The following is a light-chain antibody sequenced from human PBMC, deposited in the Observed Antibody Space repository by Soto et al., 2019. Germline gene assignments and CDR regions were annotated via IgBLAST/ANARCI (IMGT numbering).Light chain of an antibody. CDR3: QQFGGSPPAT. CDR2: GAS. V-gene: IGKV3-20*01. Sequence: EIVLTQSPATLSLSPGERATLSCRASQSVSSYLAWYQQKPGQSPSLLIYGASSRATGIPDRFSGSGSGTDFTLTISRLEAEDSAVYYCQQFGGSPPATFGQGTRLEIK. CDR1: QSVSSY. J-gene: IGKJ5*01.